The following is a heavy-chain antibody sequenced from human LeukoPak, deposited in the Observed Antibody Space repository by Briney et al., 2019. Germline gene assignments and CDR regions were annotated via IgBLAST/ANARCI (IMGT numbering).Heavy chain of an antibody. V-gene: IGHV1-69*01. CDR2: IIPIFGTA. D-gene: IGHD3-10*01. Sequence: GSSVKVSCKASGGTFSSYAISWVRQAPGQGLEWMGGIIPIFGTANYAQKFQGRVTITADESTSTAYMELSSLRSEDTAVYYCATDIIQTPNYYGSGSYQQRDYWGQGTLVTVSS. CDR1: GGTFSSYA. J-gene: IGHJ4*02. CDR3: ATDIIQTPNYYGSGSYQQRDY.